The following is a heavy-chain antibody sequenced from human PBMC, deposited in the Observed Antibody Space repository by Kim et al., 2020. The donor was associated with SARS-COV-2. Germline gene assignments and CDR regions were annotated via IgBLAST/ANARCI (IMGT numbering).Heavy chain of an antibody. CDR1: GYTFTSYD. V-gene: IGHV1-8*01. CDR3: ASETGDYYYYGMDV. J-gene: IGHJ6*02. Sequence: ASVKVSCKASGYTFTSYDINWVRQATGQGLEWMGWMNPNSGNTGYAQKFQGRVTMTRNTSISTAYMERSSLRSEDTAVYYCASETGDYYYYGMDVWGQGTTVTVSS. CDR2: MNPNSGNT.